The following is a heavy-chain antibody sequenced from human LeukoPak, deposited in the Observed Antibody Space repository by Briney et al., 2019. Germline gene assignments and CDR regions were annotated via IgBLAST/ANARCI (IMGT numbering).Heavy chain of an antibody. D-gene: IGHD2-2*02. V-gene: IGHV3-9*01. CDR1: GFPFDDYA. Sequence: PGRSLRLSCAASGFPFDDYAMHWVRQAPGKGLEWVSGISWNSGSIGYADSVKGRFTISRDNAKNSLYLQMNSLRAEDTALYYCAKDFRCSSTSCYTGFDYWGQGTLVTVSS. CDR3: AKDFRCSSTSCYTGFDY. J-gene: IGHJ4*02. CDR2: ISWNSGSI.